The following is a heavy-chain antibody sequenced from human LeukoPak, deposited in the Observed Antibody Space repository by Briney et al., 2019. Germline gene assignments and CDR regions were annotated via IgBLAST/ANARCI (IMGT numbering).Heavy chain of an antibody. D-gene: IGHD6-13*01. CDR2: INHSGST. CDR1: RGSFSGYY. Sequence: ESPSLTRAVYRGSFSGYYLSWTRQPIGKGLGWIGEINHSGSTNYNPSLKSRVTISVDTSKNQSSLKLSSVTAADRAVYYCARGSGIAAAGTHDYWGQGTLVTVSS. V-gene: IGHV4-34*01. J-gene: IGHJ4*02. CDR3: ARGSGIAAAGTHDY.